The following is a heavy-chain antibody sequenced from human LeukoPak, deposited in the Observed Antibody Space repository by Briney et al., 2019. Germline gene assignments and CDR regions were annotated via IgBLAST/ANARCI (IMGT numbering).Heavy chain of an antibody. Sequence: GGSLRLSCAASGFTFDDYAMHRVRQAPGQGLEWVSGISWSSGSIGYADSVKGRFTISRDNAKNSLYLQMNSLRAEDTALYYCAKDKYSSSSGSAFDIWGQGTMVTVSS. CDR2: ISWSSGSI. J-gene: IGHJ3*02. D-gene: IGHD6-6*01. CDR1: GFTFDDYA. V-gene: IGHV3-9*01. CDR3: AKDKYSSSSGSAFDI.